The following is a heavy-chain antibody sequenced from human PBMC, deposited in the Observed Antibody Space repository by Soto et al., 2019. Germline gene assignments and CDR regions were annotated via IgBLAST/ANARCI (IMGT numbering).Heavy chain of an antibody. CDR2: ITGNGGSV. CDR1: GFTFDDYA. V-gene: IGHV3-9*01. Sequence: EVQLVESGGGLAQPGGSLRLSCEGSGFTFDDYAMHWVRQAPGEGLEWVSSITGNGGSVLYADSVRGRFTISRDNAKNSLYLKMNSLRGEDSALYYCAKGHHYDYSGYAALLDQWGQGILVTVSS. D-gene: IGHD5-12*01. J-gene: IGHJ4*02. CDR3: AKGHHYDYSGYAALLDQ.